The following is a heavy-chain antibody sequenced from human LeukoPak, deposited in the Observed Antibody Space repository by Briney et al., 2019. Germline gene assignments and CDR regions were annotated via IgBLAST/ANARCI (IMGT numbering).Heavy chain of an antibody. CDR3: ASTRRAAVAGRFDS. D-gene: IGHD6-19*01. J-gene: IGHJ4*02. CDR1: GASMSSNY. CDR2: IYHSGNT. V-gene: IGHV4-4*09. Sequence: SETLSLTCNVSGASMSSNYWSWIRQPPGKGLEWIGYIYHSGNTNYSPSLESRVTMSVDESKNQFSLRVHFVSAADTAVYYCASTRRAAVAGRFDSWGQGTLVTVSP.